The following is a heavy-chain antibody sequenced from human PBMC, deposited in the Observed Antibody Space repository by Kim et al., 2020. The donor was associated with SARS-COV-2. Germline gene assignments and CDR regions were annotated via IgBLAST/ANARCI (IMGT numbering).Heavy chain of an antibody. J-gene: IGHJ6*02. D-gene: IGHD5-12*01. Sequence: GRFTISRDNAKNSLYLQMNSLRAEDTAVYYCARAEGLRQSQPHYYYGMDVWGQGTTVTVSS. CDR3: ARAEGLRQSQPHYYYGMDV. V-gene: IGHV3-11*01.